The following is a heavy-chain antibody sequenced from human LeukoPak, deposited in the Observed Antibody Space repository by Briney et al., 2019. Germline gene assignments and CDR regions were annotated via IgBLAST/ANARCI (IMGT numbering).Heavy chain of an antibody. CDR2: IIPIFGTA. Sequence: ASVKVSCKASGGTFSSYAISWVRQAPGQGLEWMGGIIPIFGTANYAQKFQGRVTITADEFTSTAYMELSSLRFEDTAVYYCARVYCTNGVCYTGAFDYWGQGTLVTVSS. V-gene: IGHV1-69*13. CDR3: ARVYCTNGVCYTGAFDY. J-gene: IGHJ4*02. CDR1: GGTFSSYA. D-gene: IGHD2-8*01.